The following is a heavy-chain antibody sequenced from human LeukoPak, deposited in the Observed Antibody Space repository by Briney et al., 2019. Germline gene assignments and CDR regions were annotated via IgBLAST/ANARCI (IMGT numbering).Heavy chain of an antibody. Sequence: SETLSLTCIVSGGSISSGGYYWSWIRQHPGKGLEWIGYIYYSGSTYYNPSLKSRVTISVDTSKNQFSLKLSSVTAADTAVYYCAREQVVPAALGAFDIWGQGTMVTVSS. V-gene: IGHV4-31*03. J-gene: IGHJ3*02. CDR2: IYYSGST. CDR3: AREQVVPAALGAFDI. D-gene: IGHD2-2*01. CDR1: GGSISSGGYY.